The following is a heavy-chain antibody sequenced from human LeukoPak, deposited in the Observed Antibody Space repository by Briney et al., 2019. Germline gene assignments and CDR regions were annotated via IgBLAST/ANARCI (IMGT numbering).Heavy chain of an antibody. CDR1: GDSISSYY. CDR2: ISDSGST. Sequence: NPSETLSLTCTVSGDSISSYYWSWIRQPPGKRLEWIGCISDSGSTNYNPSLKSRVTISVGTSKSQFSLKLSSVTAADTAVYYCARGRLLEWFDSWGQGTLVSVSS. V-gene: IGHV4-59*01. D-gene: IGHD3-3*01. CDR3: ARGRLLEWFDS. J-gene: IGHJ5*02.